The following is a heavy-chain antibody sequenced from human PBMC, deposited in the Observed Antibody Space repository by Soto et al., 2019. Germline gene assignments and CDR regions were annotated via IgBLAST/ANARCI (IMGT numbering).Heavy chain of an antibody. V-gene: IGHV4-28*01. Sequence: QVQLQESGPGLVKPSDTLSLTCAVSGYSISSSNWWGWIRQPPGKGLEWIGYLYYSGTTYYNPSLKSRVTMSVDTSKNQFSLKLTTVTAVDTAVYYCARRAIQGPIDYWGQGTLVTVSS. CDR3: ARRAIQGPIDY. CDR2: LYYSGTT. J-gene: IGHJ4*02. CDR1: GYSISSSNW.